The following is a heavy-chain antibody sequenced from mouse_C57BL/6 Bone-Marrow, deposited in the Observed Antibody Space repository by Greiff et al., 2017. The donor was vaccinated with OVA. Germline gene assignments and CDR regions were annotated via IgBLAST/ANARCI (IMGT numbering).Heavy chain of an antibody. CDR3: AIQMDNYYGSIYDYAMDY. V-gene: IGHV1-72*01. CDR2: IDPNSGGT. D-gene: IGHD1-1*01. CDR1: GYTFTSYW. Sequence: QVQLQQPGAELVKPGASVKLSCKASGYTFTSYWMPWVKQRPGRGLEWIGRIDPNSGGTKYTEKFKSKATLTVDKPTSTAYMQLSSLTSEDSAVYYSAIQMDNYYGSIYDYAMDYWGQGTSVTVSS. J-gene: IGHJ4*01.